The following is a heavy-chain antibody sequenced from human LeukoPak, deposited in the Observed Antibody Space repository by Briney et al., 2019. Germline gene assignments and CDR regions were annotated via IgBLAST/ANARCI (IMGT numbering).Heavy chain of an antibody. V-gene: IGHV3-21*05. Sequence: GGSLRLSCAASGFTFSSYGMHWVRQAPGKGLESLSYISPSGTDISYADSVKGRFTISRDNAKNSLYLQMNSLRVEDTAVYYCTRDPRNLDYWGQGTRVTVSS. D-gene: IGHD1-14*01. CDR3: TRDPRNLDY. J-gene: IGHJ4*02. CDR1: GFTFSSYG. CDR2: ISPSGTDI.